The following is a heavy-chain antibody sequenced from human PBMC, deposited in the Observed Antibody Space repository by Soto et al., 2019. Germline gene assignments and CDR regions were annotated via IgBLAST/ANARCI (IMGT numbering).Heavy chain of an antibody. V-gene: IGHV1-18*01. CDR1: GYTFTSYG. D-gene: IGHD6-13*01. J-gene: IGHJ5*02. CDR3: ARDPTWGIAAAGTPHWFDP. Sequence: GASVKVSCKASGYTFTSYGISWVRQAPGQGLEWMGWISAYNGNTNYAQKLQGRVTMTTDTSTSTAYMELRSLRSDDTAVYYCARDPTWGIAAAGTPHWFDPWGQGTLVTVSS. CDR2: ISAYNGNT.